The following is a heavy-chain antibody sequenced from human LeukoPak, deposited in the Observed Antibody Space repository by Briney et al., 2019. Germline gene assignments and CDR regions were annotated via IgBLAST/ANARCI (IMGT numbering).Heavy chain of an antibody. CDR2: INWNGGST. D-gene: IGHD1-26*01. CDR3: ARDGDAGSYYGDY. J-gene: IGHJ4*02. V-gene: IGHV3-20*04. CDR1: GFTFSNYA. Sequence: GGSLRLSCAASGFTFSNYAMSWVRQAPGKGLEWVSGINWNGGSTGYADSVKGRFTISRDNAKNSLYLQMNSLRAEDTALYYCARDGDAGSYYGDYWGQGTLVTVSS.